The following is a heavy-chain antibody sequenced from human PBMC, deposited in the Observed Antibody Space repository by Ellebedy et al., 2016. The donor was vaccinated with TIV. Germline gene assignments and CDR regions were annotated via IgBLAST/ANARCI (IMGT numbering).Heavy chain of an antibody. CDR2: INPSGGST. CDR1: GYTFTSYY. J-gene: IGHJ5*02. V-gene: IGHV1-46*01. CDR3: ARIAVPGSFWFDP. D-gene: IGHD6-19*01. Sequence: ASVKVSCXASGYTFTSYYMHWVRQAPGQGLEWMGIINPSGGSTNYAQKFQGRVTMTRDTSTSTVYMELSSLRSEDTAVYYCARIAVPGSFWFDPWGQGTLVTVSS.